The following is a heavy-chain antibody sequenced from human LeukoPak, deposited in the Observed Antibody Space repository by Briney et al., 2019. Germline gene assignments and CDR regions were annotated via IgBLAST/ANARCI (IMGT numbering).Heavy chain of an antibody. J-gene: IGHJ5*02. CDR1: GGSISSSSYY. V-gene: IGHV4-39*07. CDR2: IYYSGST. CDR3: ARVGCSSTSCYSDWFDP. D-gene: IGHD2-2*02. Sequence: DPSETLSLTCTVSGGSISSSSYYWGWIRQPPGKGLEWIGSIYYSGSTYYNPSLKSRVTMSVDTSKNQFSLKLSSVTAADTAVYYCARVGCSSTSCYSDWFDPWGQGTLVTVSS.